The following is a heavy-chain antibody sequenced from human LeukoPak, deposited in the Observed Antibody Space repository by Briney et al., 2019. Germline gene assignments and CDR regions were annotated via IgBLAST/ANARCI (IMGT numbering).Heavy chain of an antibody. CDR1: GGSFSGYY. CDR3: ASGLASGGVHPA. CDR2: INHSGST. J-gene: IGHJ5*02. D-gene: IGHD2-15*01. V-gene: IGHV4-34*01. Sequence: SETLSLTCAVYGGSFSGYYWSWIRQPPGKGLEWIGEINHSGSTNYNPSLKSRVTISVDTSKNQFSLKLSSVTAADTAVYYCASGLASGGVHPAWGQGTLVTVSS.